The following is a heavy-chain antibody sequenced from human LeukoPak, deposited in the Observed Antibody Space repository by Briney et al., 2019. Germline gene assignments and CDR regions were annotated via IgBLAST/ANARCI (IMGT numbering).Heavy chain of an antibody. CDR2: ISGGGGTT. J-gene: IGHJ4*02. Sequence: GGSLRLSCAASGFTLTSYAMHWVRQAPGKGLEWVSGISGGGGTTYYADSVKGRFTISRDNSKHTLYLRMNSLRAEDTAIYYCAKNQEIFDYWGQGTLVTVSS. CDR3: AKNQEIFDY. CDR1: GFTLTSYA. V-gene: IGHV3-23*01.